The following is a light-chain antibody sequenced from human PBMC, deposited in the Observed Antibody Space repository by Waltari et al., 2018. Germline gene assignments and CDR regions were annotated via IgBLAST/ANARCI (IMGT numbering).Light chain of an antibody. CDR3: QQAKSFPIT. V-gene: IGKV1-12*01. CDR1: QGIDNW. Sequence: DLQMTQSPSSVSASIGDRVTITCRARQGIDNWLAWYQQKPGKAPKLLISAAYNLHSGVPSRFSGSRSETEFTLTINNLQPEDFATYFCQQAKSFPITFGQGTQLEIK. CDR2: AAY. J-gene: IGKJ5*01.